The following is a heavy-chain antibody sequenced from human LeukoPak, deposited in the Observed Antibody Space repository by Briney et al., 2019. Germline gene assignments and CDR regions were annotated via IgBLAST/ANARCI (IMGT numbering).Heavy chain of an antibody. CDR3: ASVGGSYYVTDY. D-gene: IGHD1-26*01. CDR2: INPNSSGT. J-gene: IGHJ4*02. Sequence: ASVKVSCKASGYTFTGYYMHWVRQAPGQGLGWMGWINPNSSGTNYAQKIQGRVTMTRDTSISTAYMELSRLRSDDTAVYYCASVGGSYYVTDYWGQGTLVTVSS. V-gene: IGHV1-2*02. CDR1: GYTFTGYY.